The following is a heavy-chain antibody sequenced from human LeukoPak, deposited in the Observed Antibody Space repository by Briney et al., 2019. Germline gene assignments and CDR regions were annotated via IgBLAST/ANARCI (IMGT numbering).Heavy chain of an antibody. CDR1: GGSISSYY. Sequence: RASETLSLTCTVSGGSISSYYWSWIRQPPGKGLEWIGYIYYSGSTNYNPSLKSRVTISVDTSKNQFSLKLSSVTAADTAVYYCARGLESSSSPPFDYWGQGTLVTVSS. J-gene: IGHJ4*02. D-gene: IGHD6-6*01. CDR2: IYYSGST. CDR3: ARGLESSSSPPFDY. V-gene: IGHV4-59*12.